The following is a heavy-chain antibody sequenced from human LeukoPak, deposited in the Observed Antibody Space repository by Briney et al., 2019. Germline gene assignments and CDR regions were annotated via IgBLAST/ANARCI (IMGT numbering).Heavy chain of an antibody. CDR2: MNPNSGNT. V-gene: IGHV1-8*03. Sequence: GASVKVSCKASGYTFTSYGISWVRQAPGQGLEWMGWMNPNSGNTGYAQKFQGRVTITRNTSISTAYMELSSLRSEDTAVYYCARAFRDIVVVPAAISPVEDAFDIWGQGTMVAVSS. J-gene: IGHJ3*02. D-gene: IGHD2-2*01. CDR1: GYTFTSYG. CDR3: ARAFRDIVVVPAAISPVEDAFDI.